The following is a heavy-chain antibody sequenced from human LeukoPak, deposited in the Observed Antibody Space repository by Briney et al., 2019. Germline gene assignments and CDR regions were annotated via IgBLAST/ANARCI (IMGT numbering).Heavy chain of an antibody. V-gene: IGHV4-59*08. Sequence: PSETLSLTCTVSGDSISGYYWSWIRQPPGKGLEWIGYIYYSGTTNYNPSLKSRVTISEDTPENQFSLRLSSVTAADTAVYYCARTTSYYYYGMDVWGHGTPVTVSS. J-gene: IGHJ6*02. CDR1: GDSISGYY. CDR2: IYYSGTT. D-gene: IGHD1-1*01. CDR3: ARTTSYYYYGMDV.